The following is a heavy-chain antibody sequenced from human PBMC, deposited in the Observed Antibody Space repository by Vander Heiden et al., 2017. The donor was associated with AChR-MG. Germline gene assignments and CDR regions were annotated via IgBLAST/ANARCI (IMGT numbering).Heavy chain of an antibody. CDR2: IRSKANSYAT. CDR3: TRHSSWNDGFDY. J-gene: IGHJ4*02. D-gene: IGHD1-1*01. Sequence: EVQLVESGGGLVQPGGSLKLSCAAPGFTSSGSAMHWVRQASGKGLEWVGRIRSKANSYATAYAASVKGRFTISRDDSKNTAYLQMNSLKTEDTAVYYCTRHSSWNDGFDYWGQGTLVTVSS. V-gene: IGHV3-73*02. CDR1: GFTSSGSA.